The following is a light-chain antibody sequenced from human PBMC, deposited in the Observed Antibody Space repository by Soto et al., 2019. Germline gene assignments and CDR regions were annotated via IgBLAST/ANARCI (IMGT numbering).Light chain of an antibody. CDR2: EVS. Sequence: QAVLTQPASVSGSPGQSITISCTGSSSDVDGYNYVSWYQQYAGKAPKLIIYEVSNRPSGVSNRFSGSKSGNTASLNISGLQAEDEANYYCSSYTSSNTLVFGGGTKLTVL. CDR1: SSDVDGYNY. V-gene: IGLV2-14*01. J-gene: IGLJ2*01. CDR3: SSYTSSNTLV.